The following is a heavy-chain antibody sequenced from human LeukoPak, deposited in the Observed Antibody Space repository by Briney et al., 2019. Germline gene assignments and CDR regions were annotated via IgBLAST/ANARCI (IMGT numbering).Heavy chain of an antibody. CDR1: GYTFIDYY. Sequence: ASVKVSCKASGYTFIDYYMHWVRQAPGQGPEWMGWINPNSGGTNYAQKFQGRVTMTRDTSITTAYMELSRLRSDDTAVYYCARVYGDHYGSGVIDYWGQGTLVTVSS. CDR2: INPNSGGT. CDR3: ARVYGDHYGSGVIDY. D-gene: IGHD3-10*01. V-gene: IGHV1-2*02. J-gene: IGHJ4*02.